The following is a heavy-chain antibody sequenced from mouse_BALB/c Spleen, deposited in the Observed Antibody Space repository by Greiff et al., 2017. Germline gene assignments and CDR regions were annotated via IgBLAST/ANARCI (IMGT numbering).Heavy chain of an antibody. J-gene: IGHJ2*01. CDR2: ISNGGGST. D-gene: IGHD1-1*01. V-gene: IGHV5-12-2*01. CDR1: GFTFSSYT. Sequence: EVKLMESGGGLVQPGGSLKLSCAASGFTFSSYTMSWVRQTPEKRLEWVAYISNGGGSTYYPDTVKGRFTIPRDNAKNTLYLQMSSLKSEDTAMYDCARQGYYGSSDDYWGQGTTLTVSS. CDR3: ARQGYYGSSDDY.